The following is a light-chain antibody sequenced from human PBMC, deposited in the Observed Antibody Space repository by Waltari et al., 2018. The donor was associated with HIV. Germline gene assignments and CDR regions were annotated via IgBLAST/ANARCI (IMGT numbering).Light chain of an antibody. CDR2: DVS. Sequence: QSPLPQPASVSASPGQSITLPCTGTPTAAGGKNYVSWYQKHPGKAPKLLMYDVSNRPSGVSNRFSGSKSGNTASLTISGLQAEDEADYYCSSYTRSSTLFGGGTKLTVL. J-gene: IGLJ2*01. V-gene: IGLV2-14*01. CDR3: SSYTRSSTL. CDR1: PTAAGGKNY.